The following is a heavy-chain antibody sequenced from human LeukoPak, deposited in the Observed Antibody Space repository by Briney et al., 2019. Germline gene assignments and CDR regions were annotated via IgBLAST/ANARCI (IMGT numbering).Heavy chain of an antibody. D-gene: IGHD1-1*01. J-gene: IGHJ3*02. V-gene: IGHV4-59*08. Sequence: SETLSLTCTVSGGSISSYYWSWIRQPPGKGLEWIGYIYYSGSTSYNPSLKSRVTISVDTSKNQFSLKLSSVTAADTAVYYCAGQVGTDAFDIWGQGTMVTVSS. CDR1: GGSISSYY. CDR2: IYYSGST. CDR3: AGQVGTDAFDI.